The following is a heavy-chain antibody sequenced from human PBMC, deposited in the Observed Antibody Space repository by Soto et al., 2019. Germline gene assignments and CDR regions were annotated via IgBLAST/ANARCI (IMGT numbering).Heavy chain of an antibody. CDR1: GYDFNTNW. V-gene: IGHV5-51*01. CDR2: MYPGDSDT. Sequence: PGGSPETPCRGPGYDFNTNWFGWVRQLPGRGLEGVGIMYPGDSDTRYNPSLQGHVTLSAYVTVSTAFLQWRSLKTSDTGLYFCARLPRDCNKTSCYYADHWGQGTQVTVSS. J-gene: IGHJ4*02. CDR3: ARLPRDCNKTSCYYADH. D-gene: IGHD2-2*01.